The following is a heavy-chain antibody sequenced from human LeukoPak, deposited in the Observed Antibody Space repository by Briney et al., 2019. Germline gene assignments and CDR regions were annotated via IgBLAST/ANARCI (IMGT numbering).Heavy chain of an antibody. V-gene: IGHV4-4*07. Sequence: SETLSLTCTVSGGSISSYYWNWIRQPAGKGLEWIGRIYTSGSTIYYPSLKSRVTMSVDTSKNQFSLKLNSVTAADTAVYYCARGPFDSSGKNAFYIWGQGTMVTVSS. CDR3: ARGPFDSSGKNAFYI. CDR2: IYTSGST. CDR1: GGSISSYY. D-gene: IGHD3-22*01. J-gene: IGHJ3*02.